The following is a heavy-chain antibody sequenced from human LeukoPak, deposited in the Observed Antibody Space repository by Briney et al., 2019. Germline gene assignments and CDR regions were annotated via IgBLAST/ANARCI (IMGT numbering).Heavy chain of an antibody. J-gene: IGHJ5*02. Sequence: KPGRSLRLSCAASGFTFSGYGMHWVSQAPGKGLEWVTGIAYDGSRKHYADSVKGRFTISRDNSRNTMDLQMHSLRVEDTAVYHCTRYDSSRFDPWGQGTLVIVSA. V-gene: IGHV3-30*03. CDR1: GFTFSGYG. CDR2: IAYDGSRK. CDR3: TRYDSSRFDP. D-gene: IGHD3-3*01.